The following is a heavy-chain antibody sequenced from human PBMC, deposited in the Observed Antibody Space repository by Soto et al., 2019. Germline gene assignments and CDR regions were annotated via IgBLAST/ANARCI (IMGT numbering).Heavy chain of an antibody. CDR3: ARGRLPEAVVVLAPNDAFDI. D-gene: IGHD3-22*01. V-gene: IGHV1-2*02. J-gene: IGHJ3*02. Sequence: ASVKVSCKASGYTFAGYYMHWVRQAPGQGLEWMGWINPNSGGTNYAQKFHGRVTMTRDSSISTAYMEPSRLRSDDTAVYYCARGRLPEAVVVLAPNDAFDIWGLGTMVTVSS. CDR1: GYTFAGYY. CDR2: INPNSGGT.